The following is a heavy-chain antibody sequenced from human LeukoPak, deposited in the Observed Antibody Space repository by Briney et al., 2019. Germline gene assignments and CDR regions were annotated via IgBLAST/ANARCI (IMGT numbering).Heavy chain of an antibody. D-gene: IGHD3-10*01. CDR2: IIPIFGTA. J-gene: IGHJ5*02. CDR3: ARDRRVGYYGSGTSNWFDP. Sequence: ASVKVSCKASGGTFSSYAISWVRQAPGQGLEWMGGIIPIFGTANYVQKFQGRVTITADKSTSIAYMELSSLRSEDTAVYYCARDRRVGYYGSGTSNWFDPWGQGTLVTVSS. V-gene: IGHV1-69*06. CDR1: GGTFSSYA.